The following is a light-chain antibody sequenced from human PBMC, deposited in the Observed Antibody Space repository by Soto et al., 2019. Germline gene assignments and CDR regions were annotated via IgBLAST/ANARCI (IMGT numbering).Light chain of an antibody. CDR2: GAS. CDR3: QQYGSSRVT. Sequence: EIVLTQFPGTLSLSPGERASLSWRASQRISSTFLAWYQQKPGQAPRLLIYGASSRATGIPDRFSGSGSGTDFTLTISRLETEDFAVYYCQQYGSSRVTFGQGTRWRI. CDR1: QRISSTF. V-gene: IGKV3-20*01. J-gene: IGKJ5*01.